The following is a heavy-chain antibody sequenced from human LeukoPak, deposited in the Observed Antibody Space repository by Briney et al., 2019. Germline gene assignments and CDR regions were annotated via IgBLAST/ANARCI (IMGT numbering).Heavy chain of an antibody. CDR2: INHSGST. D-gene: IGHD3-22*01. J-gene: IGHJ5*02. Sequence: SETLSLTCAVYGGSFSGYYWSWIRQPPGKGLEWIGEINHSGSTNYNPSLKSRVTISVDTSKNQFSLKLSSVTAADMAVYYCARVSPITMIVVVIPTGWFDPCGQGTLVTVSS. CDR3: ARVSPITMIVVVIPTGWFDP. V-gene: IGHV4-34*01. CDR1: GGSFSGYY.